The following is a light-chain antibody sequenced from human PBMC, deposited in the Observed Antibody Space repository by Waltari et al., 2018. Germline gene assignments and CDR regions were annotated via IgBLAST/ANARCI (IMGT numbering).Light chain of an antibody. CDR3: QQYYSSPLT. V-gene: IGKV1-NL1*01. J-gene: IGKJ4*01. CDR2: AAS. Sequence: DIDMTQSPPSLSASVGDRVTITCRASQGINNSLAWYQKKSGKAPKLLLYAASRLESGVPSRVSGSGSVTDYTLTISSLQPEDFATFYCQQYYSSPLTFGGGTKVEIK. CDR1: QGINNS.